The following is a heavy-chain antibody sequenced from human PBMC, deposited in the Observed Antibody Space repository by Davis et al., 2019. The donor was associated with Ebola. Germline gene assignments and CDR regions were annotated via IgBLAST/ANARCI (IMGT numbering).Heavy chain of an antibody. D-gene: IGHD1-7*01. CDR3: AKGSNNWNYRSWFDP. CDR2: IRSKANSYAT. J-gene: IGHJ5*02. V-gene: IGHV3-73*01. CDR1: GFTFSGSA. Sequence: PGGSLRLSCAASGFTFSGSAMHWVRQASGKGLEWVGRIRSKANSYATAYAASEKGRFTISRDDSKNTAYLQMNSLKTEDTAVYYCAKGSNNWNYRSWFDPWGQGTLVTVSS.